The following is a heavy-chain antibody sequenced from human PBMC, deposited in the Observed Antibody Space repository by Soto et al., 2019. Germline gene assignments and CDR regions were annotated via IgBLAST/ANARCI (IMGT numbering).Heavy chain of an antibody. Sequence: GGSLRLSCAASGFTFNSYWMHWVRQAPGKGLVWVSSITSDGNGTTYADSVKGRFTISRDNAKHTLFLQMNSLRAEDTAVYYCARVSGSYLPFDYWGQGTLVTVSS. CDR1: GFTFNSYW. V-gene: IGHV3-74*01. J-gene: IGHJ4*02. CDR2: ITSDGNGT. D-gene: IGHD1-26*01. CDR3: ARVSGSYLPFDY.